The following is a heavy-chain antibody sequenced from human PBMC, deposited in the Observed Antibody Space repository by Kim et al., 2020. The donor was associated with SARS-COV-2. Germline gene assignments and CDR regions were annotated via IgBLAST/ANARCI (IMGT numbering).Heavy chain of an antibody. Sequence: YNPPPKGRVTISVDTSKNQFSLKLSSVTAADTAVYYCARAGGRGGYYFDYWGQGTLVTVSS. V-gene: IGHV4-59*01. CDR3: ARAGGRGGYYFDY. D-gene: IGHD3-10*01. J-gene: IGHJ4*02.